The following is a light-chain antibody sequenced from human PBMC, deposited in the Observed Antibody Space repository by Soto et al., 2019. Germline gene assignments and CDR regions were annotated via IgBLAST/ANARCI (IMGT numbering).Light chain of an antibody. Sequence: EIVLKQSPAPLSLSPGQRATPSSRASQSVSSYFAWYQQKPGQAPRLLIYDASNRATGIPARFSGSGSGTEFTLTISRLEPEDFAVYYGQQGGNFPLTCGGGPKVETK. CDR3: QQGGNFPLT. J-gene: IGKJ4*01. CDR1: QSVSSY. V-gene: IGKV3-11*01. CDR2: DAS.